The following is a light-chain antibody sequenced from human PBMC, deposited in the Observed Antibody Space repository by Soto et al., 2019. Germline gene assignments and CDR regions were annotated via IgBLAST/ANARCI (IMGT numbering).Light chain of an antibody. CDR1: QSVGSSY. V-gene: IGKV3-20*01. CDR3: QQYGSSPPLT. J-gene: IGKJ4*01. CDR2: GAS. Sequence: EIVLTQSPDTLSLSPGERATLSCRASQSVGSSYLAWYQQKPGQAPRLLIYGASSRATGIPDRFSGSGSGTDFTLTISRLEPEDFAVYYCQQYGSSPPLTFGGGTKVEIK.